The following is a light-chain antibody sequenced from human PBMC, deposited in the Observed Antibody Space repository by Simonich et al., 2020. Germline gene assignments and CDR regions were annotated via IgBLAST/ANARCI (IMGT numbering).Light chain of an antibody. Sequence: DIVMTQSPLSLPVTPGEPASISCRSSQSLLHSNGYNYLDWYLQKPGQSPQLLIYLGCKRASGVPDRFSGSGSGTDFTLKISRVEAEDVGVYYCMQALQTPYTFGQGTKLEIK. V-gene: IGKV2-28*01. J-gene: IGKJ2*01. CDR2: LGC. CDR1: QSLLHSNGYNY. CDR3: MQALQTPYT.